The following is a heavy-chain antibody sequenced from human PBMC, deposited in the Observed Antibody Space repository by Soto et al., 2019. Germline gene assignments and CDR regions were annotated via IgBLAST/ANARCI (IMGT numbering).Heavy chain of an antibody. D-gene: IGHD3-22*01. CDR1: GGTFSSYA. J-gene: IGHJ5*02. V-gene: IGHV1-69*13. CDR3: ARGVSSGYYRFDP. CDR2: IIPIFGTA. Sequence: SVKVSCKASGGTFSSYAISWVRQAPGQGLEWMGGIIPIFGTANYAQKFQGRVTITADESTSTAYMELSSLRSEDTAVYYCARGVSSGYYRFDPWGQGTLVTAPQ.